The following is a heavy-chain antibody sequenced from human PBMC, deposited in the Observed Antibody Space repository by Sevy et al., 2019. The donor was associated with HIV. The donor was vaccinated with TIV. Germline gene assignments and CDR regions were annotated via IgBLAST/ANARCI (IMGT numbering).Heavy chain of an antibody. V-gene: IGHV4-39*01. CDR3: ARHVLWGSKYDYWSGRYGSGSYYFDY. CDR1: GGSIRSYDYY. D-gene: IGHD3-3*01. CDR2: VSYSGNT. J-gene: IGHJ4*02. Sequence: SETLSLTCSVSGGSIRSYDYYWGWIRQPPGRGLEWIGIVSYSGNTYSTPSLKSRVTMSVDTSKNEFSLKLTSVTVAGTAVYYCARHVLWGSKYDYWSGRYGSGSYYFDYWGQGTLVTVSS.